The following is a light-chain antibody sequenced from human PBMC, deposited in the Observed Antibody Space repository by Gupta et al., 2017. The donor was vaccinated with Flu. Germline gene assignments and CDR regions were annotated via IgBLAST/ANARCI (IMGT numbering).Light chain of an antibody. CDR1: QLTSNY. V-gene: IGKV1-39*01. J-gene: IGKJ2*01. Sequence: PSSLAASGGDTLTITCRASQLTSNYLNWYQHKPGQVPRLLIFTASTLHSGVPPRFSGSGSGTDFTLTIDRLQPEDFATYYCQQRGSAHCTFGQGTKVDFK. CDR3: QQRGSAHCT. CDR2: TAS.